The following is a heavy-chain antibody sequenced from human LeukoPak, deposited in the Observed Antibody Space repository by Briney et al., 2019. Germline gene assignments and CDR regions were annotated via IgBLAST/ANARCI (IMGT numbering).Heavy chain of an antibody. V-gene: IGHV3-9*03. Sequence: PGGSLRLPCAASGFTFDDYAMHWVRQAPGKGLEWVSGISWNSGSIGYADSVKGRFTISRDNAKNSLYLQMNSLRAEDMALYYCAKPPGRGYSGYDSPYFDYWGQGTLVTVSS. CDR1: GFTFDDYA. D-gene: IGHD5-12*01. CDR2: ISWNSGSI. J-gene: IGHJ4*02. CDR3: AKPPGRGYSGYDSPYFDY.